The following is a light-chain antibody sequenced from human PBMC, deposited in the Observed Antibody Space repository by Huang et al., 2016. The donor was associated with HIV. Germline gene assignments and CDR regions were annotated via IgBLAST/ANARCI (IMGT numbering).Light chain of an antibody. CDR3: MQGKQLPYT. CDR2: ELS. Sequence: DIVMTQTPSSLSVTPRQPASISCKSSQGLLYREKICLYWYLQKPGQSQPHLIYELSNRFAGVPDRFSGSWSPTDFTLKISRVETEDVGVYYCMQGKQLPYTFGQGTRLEIK. J-gene: IGKJ2*01. CDR1: QGLLYREKIC. V-gene: IGKV2-29*02.